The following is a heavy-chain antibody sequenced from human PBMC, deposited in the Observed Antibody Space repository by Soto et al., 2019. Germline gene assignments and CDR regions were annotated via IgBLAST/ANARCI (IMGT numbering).Heavy chain of an antibody. CDR1: GFSFTTYW. CDR2: IYPGDSKT. V-gene: IGHV5-51*01. D-gene: IGHD2-21*02. CDR3: ARQCGNSEDYYYGMDV. Sequence: GESLKISCKGSGFSFTTYWIAWVRQMPGKGLEWMGIIYPGDSKTTYSPSFQGQVTISADKSISTAYLQWSSLKASDTAMYYCARQCGNSEDYYYGMDVWGQGTTVTVSS. J-gene: IGHJ6*02.